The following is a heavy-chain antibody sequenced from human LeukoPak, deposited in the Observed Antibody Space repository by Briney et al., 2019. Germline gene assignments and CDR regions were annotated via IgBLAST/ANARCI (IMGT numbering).Heavy chain of an antibody. Sequence: GESLKISCKASGYTFTNYWIAWVRQKPGKGLEWMGIIYPDDSDTRYSPSFEGQVSISADESISTAYLQWSSLKASDTAMYYCAARYSYGLDYYYYYGMDVWGQGTTVTVSS. CDR1: GYTFTNYW. J-gene: IGHJ6*02. CDR2: IYPDDSDT. CDR3: AARYSYGLDYYYYYGMDV. D-gene: IGHD5-18*01. V-gene: IGHV5-51*01.